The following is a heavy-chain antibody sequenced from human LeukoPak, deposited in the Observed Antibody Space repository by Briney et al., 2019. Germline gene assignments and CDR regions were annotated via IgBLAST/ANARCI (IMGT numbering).Heavy chain of an antibody. Sequence: PSETLSLTCTVSGGSISSSTYYWGWIRQPPGQGLQWVGNIYYSGNAYYNPSLKSRVTISVDTSKTQFSLKLTSVTAADTAVYYCACGRSGPNYFDYWGQGTLVTVSS. CDR3: ACGRSGPNYFDY. D-gene: IGHD1-1*01. CDR1: GGSISSSTYY. J-gene: IGHJ4*02. CDR2: IYYSGNA. V-gene: IGHV4-39*07.